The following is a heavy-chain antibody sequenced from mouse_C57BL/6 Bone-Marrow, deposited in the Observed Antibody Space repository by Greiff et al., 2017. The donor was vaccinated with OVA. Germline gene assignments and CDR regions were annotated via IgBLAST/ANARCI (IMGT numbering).Heavy chain of an antibody. CDR2: IWSGGST. D-gene: IGHD1-1*01. CDR3: AKKNGSSYWYFDV. V-gene: IGHV2-4*01. CDR1: GFSLTSYG. J-gene: IGHJ1*03. Sequence: QVQLKQSGPGLVQPSPSLSITCTVSGFSLTSYGVHWVRQPPGKGLEWLGVIWSGGSTDYYAAFISSLSISKDNSKSQVFFKMNSLQADDTAIYYCAKKNGSSYWYFDVWGTGTTVTVSS.